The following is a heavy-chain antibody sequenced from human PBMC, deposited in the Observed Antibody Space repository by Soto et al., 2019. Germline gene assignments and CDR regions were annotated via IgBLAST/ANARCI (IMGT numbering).Heavy chain of an antibody. V-gene: IGHV3-7*01. CDR2: IKQDGSEK. J-gene: IGHJ4*02. Sequence: EVQLVESGGGLVQPGGSLRLSCAASGFTFSSYWMSWVRQAPGKGLEWVANIKQDGSEKYYVDSVKGRFTISRDNAKNSLYLQMNSLRAEDTAVYYCARAGYCSGGSCLDFDYWCQGTLVTVSS. CDR1: GFTFSSYW. CDR3: ARAGYCSGGSCLDFDY. D-gene: IGHD2-15*01.